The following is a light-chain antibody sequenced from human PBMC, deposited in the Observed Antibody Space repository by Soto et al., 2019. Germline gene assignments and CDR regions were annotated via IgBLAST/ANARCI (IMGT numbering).Light chain of an antibody. Sequence: DIQMTQSPSTLSASVGDRVTITCRASQSISSWLAWYQQKPGKAPKVLIYKASTLQSGVPSRFSGSGSGTEFTLTISSLQPDDFATYYCQLYNSYAGTFGQGTKVDI. CDR2: KAS. V-gene: IGKV1-5*03. J-gene: IGKJ1*01. CDR1: QSISSW. CDR3: QLYNSYAGT.